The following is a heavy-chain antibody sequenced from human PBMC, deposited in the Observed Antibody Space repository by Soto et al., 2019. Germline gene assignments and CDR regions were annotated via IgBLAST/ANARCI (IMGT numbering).Heavy chain of an antibody. CDR1: GYTFTSYY. Sequence: ASVKVSCKASGYTFTSYYMHWVRQAPGQGLEWMGIINPSGGSTSYAQKFQGRVTMTRDTSTSTVYTELSSLRSEDTAVYYCARELVAAAGSVDPWGQGTLVTVSS. V-gene: IGHV1-46*01. CDR3: ARELVAAAGSVDP. CDR2: INPSGGST. J-gene: IGHJ5*02. D-gene: IGHD6-13*01.